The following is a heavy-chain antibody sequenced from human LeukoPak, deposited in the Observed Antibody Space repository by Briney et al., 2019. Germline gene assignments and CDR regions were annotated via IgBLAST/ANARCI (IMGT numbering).Heavy chain of an antibody. J-gene: IGHJ3*02. Sequence: SETLSLTCTVSGGSISSGDYYWSWIRQPPGKGLEWIGYIYYSGSTYYNPSFKSRVTISVDTSKNQFSLKLSSVTAADTAVYYCARGSGSYDAFDIWGQGAMVTVSS. CDR2: IYYSGST. CDR1: GGSISSGDYY. CDR3: ARGSGSYDAFDI. V-gene: IGHV4-30-4*01. D-gene: IGHD1-26*01.